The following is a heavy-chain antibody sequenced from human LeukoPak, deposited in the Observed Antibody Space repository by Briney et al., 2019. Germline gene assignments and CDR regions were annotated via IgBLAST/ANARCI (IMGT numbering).Heavy chain of an antibody. J-gene: IGHJ5*02. CDR3: AREGLNMVRGVIPKEAWGWFDP. Sequence: SETLSLTCTVSGGSISSYYWSWIRQPPGKGLEWIGYIYYSGRTNYSPSLKSRVTISVDTSKNQFSLKLSSVTAADTAVYYCAREGLNMVRGVIPKEAWGWFDPWGQGTLVTVSS. CDR1: GGSISSYY. CDR2: IYYSGRT. V-gene: IGHV4-59*12. D-gene: IGHD3-10*01.